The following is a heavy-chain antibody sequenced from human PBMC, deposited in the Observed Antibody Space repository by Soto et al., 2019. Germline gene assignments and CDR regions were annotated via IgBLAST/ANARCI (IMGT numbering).Heavy chain of an antibody. CDR3: TTARVGF. Sequence: GGSLRLSCVASGFTFTDAWMSWVRQAPGKGLEWIARLKTKSEGETTDYAASVKGRFTISRDDSKNMVYLQMNSLETEDTGVYYCTTARVGFWGQGILVSVFS. J-gene: IGHJ4*02. CDR2: LKTKSEGETT. D-gene: IGHD1-26*01. CDR1: GFTFTDAW. V-gene: IGHV3-15*05.